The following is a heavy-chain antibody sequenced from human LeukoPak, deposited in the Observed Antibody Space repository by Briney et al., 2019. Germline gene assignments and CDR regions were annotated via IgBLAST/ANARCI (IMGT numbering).Heavy chain of an antibody. CDR2: ISSSSSTI. V-gene: IGHV3-48*01. J-gene: IGHJ4*02. CDR3: ARARPGYSSSWTPSFGY. CDR1: GFSLSNYG. Sequence: GGSLRLSCAASGFSLSNYGMNWVRQAPGKGLEWVSYISSSSSTIYYADSVKGRFTISRDNAKNSLYLQMNSLRAEDTAVYYCARARPGYSSSWTPSFGYWGQGTLVTVSS. D-gene: IGHD6-13*01.